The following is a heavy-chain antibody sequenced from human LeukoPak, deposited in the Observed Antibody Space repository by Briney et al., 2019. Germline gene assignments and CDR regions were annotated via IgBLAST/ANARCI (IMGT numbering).Heavy chain of an antibody. Sequence: GGSLRLSCAASGFTFSSYGMHWVRQAPGKGLEWVAFIRYDGSNKYYADSVKGRFTISRDNSKNTLYLQMNSLRAEDTAVYYCAKDDGSGYYSGAFDIWGQGTMVTVSS. V-gene: IGHV3-30*02. J-gene: IGHJ3*02. CDR2: IRYDGSNK. CDR1: GFTFSSYG. D-gene: IGHD3-22*01. CDR3: AKDDGSGYYSGAFDI.